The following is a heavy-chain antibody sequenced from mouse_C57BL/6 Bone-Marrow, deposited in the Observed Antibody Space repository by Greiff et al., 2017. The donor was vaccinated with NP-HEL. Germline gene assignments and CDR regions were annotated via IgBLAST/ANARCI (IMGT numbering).Heavy chain of an antibody. CDR2: IRNKANGYTT. D-gene: IGHD5-1*01. J-gene: IGHJ2*01. CDR1: GFTFTDYY. V-gene: IGHV7-3*01. CDR3: EGYSGVLHFDD. Sequence: EVKLVESGGGLVQPGGSLSLSCAASGFTFTDYYMSWVRQPPGKALEWLGFIRNKANGYTTEYSASVKGRFTISRDNSQSILYLQMNALRAEDSATYYTEGYSGVLHFDDWGQGTTLTVSP.